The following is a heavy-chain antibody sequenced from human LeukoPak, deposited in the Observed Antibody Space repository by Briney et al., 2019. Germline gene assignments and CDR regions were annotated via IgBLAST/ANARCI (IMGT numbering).Heavy chain of an antibody. D-gene: IGHD6-13*01. CDR2: IYYSGST. CDR1: GGSFSGYY. Sequence: PSETLSLTCAVYGGSFSGYYWSWIRQPPGKGLEWIGYIYYSGSTNYNPSLKSRVTISVDTSKNQFSLKLSSVTAADTAVYYCARGGGISHYYYMDVWGKGTTVTISS. V-gene: IGHV4-59*01. J-gene: IGHJ6*03. CDR3: ARGGGISHYYYMDV.